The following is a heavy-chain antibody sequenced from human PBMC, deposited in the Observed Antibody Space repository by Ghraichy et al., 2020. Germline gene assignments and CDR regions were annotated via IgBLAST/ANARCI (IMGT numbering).Heavy chain of an antibody. J-gene: IGHJ5*02. D-gene: IGHD1-7*01. CDR1: GFTFSSYG. V-gene: IGHV3-33*01. CDR3: ARGGELEVFWFDP. CDR2: IWYDGSNK. Sequence: GESLRLSCAASGFTFSSYGMHWVRQAPGKGLEWVAVIWYDGSNKYYADSVKGRFTISRDNSKNTLYLQMNSLRAEDTAVYYCARGGELEVFWFDPWGQGTLVTVSS.